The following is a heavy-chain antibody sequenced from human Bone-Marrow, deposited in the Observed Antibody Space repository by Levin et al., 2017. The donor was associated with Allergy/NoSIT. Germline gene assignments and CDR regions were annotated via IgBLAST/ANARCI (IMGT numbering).Heavy chain of an antibody. D-gene: IGHD3-3*01. J-gene: IGHJ3*02. CDR1: GFTFSSYA. CDR2: ISYDGSNK. CDR3: ARDLGWLTIRGAFDI. V-gene: IGHV3-30*04. Sequence: GESLKISCAASGFTFSSYAMHWVRQAPGKGLEWVAVISYDGSNKYYADSVKGRFTISRDNSKNTLYLQMNSLRAEDTAVYYCARDLGWLTIRGAFDIWGQGTMVTVSS.